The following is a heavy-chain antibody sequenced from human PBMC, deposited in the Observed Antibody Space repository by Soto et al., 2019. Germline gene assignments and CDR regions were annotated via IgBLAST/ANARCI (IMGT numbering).Heavy chain of an antibody. V-gene: IGHV4-39*01. CDR2: LYYGGST. CDR3: ARHAPPLDYYYYYYMDV. CDR1: VVSVSNSIYY. Sequence: QMQLQESGPGLVKPSETLSLTCTVSVVSVSNSIYYWGWIRQPPGKGLEWIGSLYYGGSTYYNPSLRSRVTISVDTSKNQFSLKLSSVTASDTAVYYCARHAPPLDYYYYYYMDVWGKGTTVTVSS. J-gene: IGHJ6*03.